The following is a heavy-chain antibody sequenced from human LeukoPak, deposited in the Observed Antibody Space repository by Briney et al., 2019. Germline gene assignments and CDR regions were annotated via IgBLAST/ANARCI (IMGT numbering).Heavy chain of an antibody. J-gene: IGHJ4*02. Sequence: GGSLRLSCAASGFTFSSYRMNWVRQAPGKGLEWVSYISSSSSTIYYADSVKGRFTISRENAKNSLYLQMNSLRAEDTAVYYCARDRCSTSCYCDYWGQGTLVTVSS. CDR3: ARDRCSTSCYCDY. CDR1: GFTFSSYR. CDR2: ISSSSSTI. V-gene: IGHV3-48*01. D-gene: IGHD2-2*01.